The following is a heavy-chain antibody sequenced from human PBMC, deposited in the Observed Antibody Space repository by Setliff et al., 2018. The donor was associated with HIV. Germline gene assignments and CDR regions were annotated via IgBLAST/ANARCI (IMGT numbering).Heavy chain of an antibody. V-gene: IGHV4-34*01. CDR1: GGSFSGYY. Sequence: SETLSLTCAVYGGSFSGYYWSWIRQPPGKGLEWIGDIYYTGSTNFSPSLKSRVTISLDTSKNQLSLKLRSVTAADTAVYYCASGYNYAYSDYWGQGTLVTVSS. CDR3: ASGYNYAYSDY. D-gene: IGHD5-18*01. J-gene: IGHJ4*02. CDR2: IYYTGST.